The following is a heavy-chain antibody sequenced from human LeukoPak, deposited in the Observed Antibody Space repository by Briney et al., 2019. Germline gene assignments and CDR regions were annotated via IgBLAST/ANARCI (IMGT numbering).Heavy chain of an antibody. D-gene: IGHD6-13*01. V-gene: IGHV3-21*01. J-gene: IGHJ4*02. CDR3: ARDYSSSWDTFDF. Sequence: GGSLRLSCAAFGFTFSSYSMNWVRQAPGKGLEWVSSIISSNYIYYADSVKGRFTISRDNAKNSLYLQMNSLRAGDTAVYYCARDYSSSWDTFDFWGQGTLVTVSS. CDR1: GFTFSSYS. CDR2: IISSNYI.